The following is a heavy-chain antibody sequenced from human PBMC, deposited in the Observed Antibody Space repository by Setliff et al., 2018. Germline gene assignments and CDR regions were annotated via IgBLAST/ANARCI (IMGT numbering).Heavy chain of an antibody. V-gene: IGHV1-69*08. CDR1: GGTFSIYT. J-gene: IGHJ4*02. CDR3: ATADVIIAAAGNSKYILDY. D-gene: IGHD6-13*01. Sequence: GASVKVSCKASGGTFSIYTISWVRQAPGLGLEWMGRIIPIFGTAIYAQKFQGRVTMTEDTSTDTAYMELSSLRSEDTAVYYCATADVIIAAAGNSKYILDYWGQGTLVTVSS. CDR2: IIPIFGTA.